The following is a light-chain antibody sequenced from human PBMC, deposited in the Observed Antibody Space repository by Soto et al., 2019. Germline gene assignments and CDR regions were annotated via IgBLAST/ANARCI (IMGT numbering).Light chain of an antibody. V-gene: IGKV3-15*01. CDR2: GAS. CDR3: QQYNNWPAYT. Sequence: EIVMTQSPATLSVSPGERATLSCRASQSVSSNLAWYQQKPGQAPRLLIYGASTRATGIPARCSGSGSGTEVTLTITSLQSEDFAVEFCQQYNNWPAYTFGQGTKPEIK. J-gene: IGKJ2*01. CDR1: QSVSSN.